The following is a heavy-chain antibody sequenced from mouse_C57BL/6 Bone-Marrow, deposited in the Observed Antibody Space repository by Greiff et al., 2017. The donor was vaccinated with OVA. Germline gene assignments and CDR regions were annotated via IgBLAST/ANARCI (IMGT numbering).Heavy chain of an antibody. CDR3: ARDARGYYGSGAMDY. J-gene: IGHJ4*01. Sequence: EVNVVESGGGLVQSGRSLRLSCATSGFTFSDFYMEWVRQAPGKGLEWIAASRNKANDYTTEYSASVKGRFIVSRDTSQSILYLQMNALRAEDTAIYYGARDARGYYGSGAMDYWGQGTSVTVSS. CDR2: SRNKANDYTT. V-gene: IGHV7-1*01. CDR1: GFTFSDFY. D-gene: IGHD1-1*01.